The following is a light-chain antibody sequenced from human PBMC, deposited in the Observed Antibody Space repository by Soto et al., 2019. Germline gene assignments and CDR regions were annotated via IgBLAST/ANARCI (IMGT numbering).Light chain of an antibody. CDR2: GAS. CDR1: QSLSRN. CDR3: QHYNDWPPAFT. V-gene: IGKV3-15*01. J-gene: IGKJ3*01. Sequence: EILMTQSQATLSVSPGERATLSCRASQSLSRNLAWYQQKPGQAPSLLSYGASTRASGIPARFSGSGSGTEFSLSISSLQSEDFALYYCQHYNDWPPAFTFGPGTKVDL.